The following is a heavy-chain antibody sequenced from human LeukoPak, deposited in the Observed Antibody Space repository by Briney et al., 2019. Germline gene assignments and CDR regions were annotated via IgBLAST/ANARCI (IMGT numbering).Heavy chain of an antibody. J-gene: IGHJ3*02. CDR3: ARDFRVGATIDAFDI. CDR2: IDSSSAI. D-gene: IGHD1-26*01. Sequence: GGSLRLSCAASGFTFSIYSMNWVRQAPGKGLEWVSYIDSSSAIYYADSVKGRFTISRDNAKNSLYLQMNSLRDEDTAVYYCARDFRVGATIDAFDIWGQGTMVSVSS. V-gene: IGHV3-48*02. CDR1: GFTFSIYS.